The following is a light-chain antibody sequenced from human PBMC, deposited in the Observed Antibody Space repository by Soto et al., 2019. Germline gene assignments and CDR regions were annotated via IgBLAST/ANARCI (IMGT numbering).Light chain of an antibody. CDR3: QHYGSSSYT. Sequence: EIVLTQSPGTLSLSPGERATLSCRASPSVSSNFVAWYQQKPGQAPRLLISGAFNRATGVPDRFSGGGSGTDFTLTISRLEAEDFAVYYCQHYGSSSYTFGQGTKLEIK. J-gene: IGKJ2*01. CDR2: GAF. V-gene: IGKV3-20*01. CDR1: PSVSSNF.